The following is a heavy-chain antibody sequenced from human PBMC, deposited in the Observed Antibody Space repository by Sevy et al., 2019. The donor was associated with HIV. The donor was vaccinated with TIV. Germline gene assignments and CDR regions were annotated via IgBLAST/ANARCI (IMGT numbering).Heavy chain of an antibody. J-gene: IGHJ6*02. V-gene: IGHV4-34*01. D-gene: IGHD6-6*01. CDR3: ARGPSYSSSSRPPYYYYYGMDV. CDR2: INHSGST. Sequence: SETLSLTCAVYGGSFSGYYWIWIRQPPGKGLEWIGEINHSGSTNYNPSLKSRVTISVDTSKNQFSLKLSSVTAADTAVYYCARGPSYSSSSRPPYYYYYGMDVWGQGTTVTVSS. CDR1: GGSFSGYY.